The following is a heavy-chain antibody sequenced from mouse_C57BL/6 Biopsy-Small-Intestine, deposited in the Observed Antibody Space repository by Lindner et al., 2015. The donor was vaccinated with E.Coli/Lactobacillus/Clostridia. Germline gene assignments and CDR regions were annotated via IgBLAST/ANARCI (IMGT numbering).Heavy chain of an antibody. V-gene: IGHV14-4*01. CDR1: GFNIKDDY. J-gene: IGHJ1*03. CDR3: TWDSRYFDV. CDR2: IDPENGDT. D-gene: IGHD4-1*01. Sequence: VQLQESGAELVRPGASVKLSCTASGFNIKDDYMHWVKQRPEQGLEWIGWIDPENGDTEYASKFQGKATITADTSSNTAYLQLSSLTSEDTAVYYCTWDSRYFDVWGTGTTVTVSS.